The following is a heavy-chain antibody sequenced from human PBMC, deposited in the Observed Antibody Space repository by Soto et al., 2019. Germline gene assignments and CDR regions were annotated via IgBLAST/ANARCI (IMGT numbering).Heavy chain of an antibody. CDR3: AGVGHFASTIIDY. J-gene: IGHJ4*02. CDR2: IYPTDSNT. D-gene: IGHD1-26*01. Sequence: LGESLKISCQGSGYSFTTNWIAWVRRMPGKGLEWMGIIYPTDSNTRYSPSFQGQVTISVDKSISTAYLQWSSLKASDTAIYYCAGVGHFASTIIDYWGQGTLVTVSS. V-gene: IGHV5-51*01. CDR1: GYSFTTNW.